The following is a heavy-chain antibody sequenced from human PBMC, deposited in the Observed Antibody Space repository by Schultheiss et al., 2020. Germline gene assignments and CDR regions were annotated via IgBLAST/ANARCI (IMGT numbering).Heavy chain of an antibody. Sequence: SQTLSLTCTVSGGSISSYYWSWIRQPPGKGLEWIGYIYYSGSTNYNPSLKSRVTISVDTSKDQFSLKLSSVTAADTAVYYCARDSGAYCGGDCYSSFDYWGQGTLVTFSS. J-gene: IGHJ4*02. CDR3: ARDSGAYCGGDCYSSFDY. V-gene: IGHV4-59*12. D-gene: IGHD2-21*02. CDR1: GGSISSYY. CDR2: IYYSGST.